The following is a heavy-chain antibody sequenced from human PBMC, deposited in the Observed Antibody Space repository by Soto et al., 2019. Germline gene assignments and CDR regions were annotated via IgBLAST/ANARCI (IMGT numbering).Heavy chain of an antibody. J-gene: IGHJ6*02. CDR3: ARYYDFWSGSTYYYYGMDV. D-gene: IGHD3-3*01. Sequence: ASVRVSCKVSGYTHTELSMDGVRQAPGKGLEWMGGFNPESGETSYAQKFQGRVTMTRNTSTSTAYMELSSLRSEDTAVYYCARYYDFWSGSTYYYYGMDVWGQGTTVTV. CDR2: FNPESGET. CDR1: GYTHTELS. V-gene: IGHV1-24*01.